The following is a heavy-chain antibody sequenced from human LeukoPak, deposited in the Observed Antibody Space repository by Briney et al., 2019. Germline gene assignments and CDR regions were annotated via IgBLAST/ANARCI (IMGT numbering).Heavy chain of an antibody. V-gene: IGHV4-31*03. D-gene: IGHD2-2*02. CDR3: ASSWPAAADCRTTSCHRGGGATRIYYGMDV. Sequence: PSETLSLTCTVSGGSISSGSYYWTWIRQHPGKGLEWIGNLYNSGSTYYNPSLESRVTISLDTSKNQFSLELSSVTAADTAVYYCASSWPAAADCRTTSCHRGGGATRIYYGMDVWGQGTTVTVSS. CDR2: LYNSGST. J-gene: IGHJ6*02. CDR1: GGSISSGSYY.